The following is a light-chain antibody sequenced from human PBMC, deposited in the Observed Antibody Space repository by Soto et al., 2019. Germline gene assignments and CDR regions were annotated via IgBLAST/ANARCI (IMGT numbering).Light chain of an antibody. CDR1: QDIRTD. Sequence: DTQMTQSPSSLSASVGDRVTITCRASQDIRTDLAWYQQKPGKAPKRLIYLASNLQSGVPSRFSGSGSGTEVTLTISSLQPADFGTYFCLQHNSYPLPFGPGTKVEIK. CDR3: LQHNSYPLP. V-gene: IGKV1-17*01. J-gene: IGKJ3*01. CDR2: LAS.